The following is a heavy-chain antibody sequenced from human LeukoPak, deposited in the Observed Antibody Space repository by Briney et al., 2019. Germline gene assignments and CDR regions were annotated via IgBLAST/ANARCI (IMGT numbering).Heavy chain of an antibody. CDR1: GYTSTGYY. D-gene: IGHD3-3*01. CDR3: ARDFGVADHDAFDI. CDR2: INPNSGGT. J-gene: IGHJ3*02. V-gene: IGHV1-2*06. Sequence: APVKVSCKASGYTSTGYYMHWVRQAPGQGLEWMGRINPNSGGTNYAQKFQGRVTMTRDTSISTAYMELSRLRSDDTAVYYCARDFGVADHDAFDIWPRDNGHRLF.